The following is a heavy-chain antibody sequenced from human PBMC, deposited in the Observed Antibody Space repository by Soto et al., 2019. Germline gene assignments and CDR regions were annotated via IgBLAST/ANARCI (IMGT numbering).Heavy chain of an antibody. D-gene: IGHD5-12*01. CDR1: GFSLSIRGVT. CDR2: IYWDDDK. CDR3: AHTRGSTHANKRGVFDF. Sequence: QITLKESGPTLVKPTQTLTLTCTFSGFSLSIRGVTVGWIRQPPGKALEWLALIYWDDDKNYSPSLKSRLTLTKDTSKNQVVLTMTNMDPVETATYYCAHTRGSTHANKRGVFDFWGQGTLVAGSS. V-gene: IGHV2-5*02. J-gene: IGHJ4*02.